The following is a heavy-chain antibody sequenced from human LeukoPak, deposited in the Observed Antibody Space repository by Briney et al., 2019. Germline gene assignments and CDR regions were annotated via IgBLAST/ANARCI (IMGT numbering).Heavy chain of an antibody. V-gene: IGHV4-31*03. J-gene: IGHJ3*02. CDR3: ARDRDYYDFRGAFDI. Sequence: SQTLSLTCTVSGGSISSGGYYWSWIRQFPGQGLEWIGYIYYSGSTYYNPSLKSRMTISVDTSKDQFSLKLNSVTAADTAVYYCARDRDYYDFRGAFDIWGQGKMVTVSS. CDR2: IYYSGST. D-gene: IGHD3-3*01. CDR1: GGSISSGGYY.